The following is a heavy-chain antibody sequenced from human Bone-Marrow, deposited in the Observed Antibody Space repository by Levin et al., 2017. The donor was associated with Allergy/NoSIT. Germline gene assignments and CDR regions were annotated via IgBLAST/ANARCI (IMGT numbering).Heavy chain of an antibody. J-gene: IGHJ6*02. CDR2: IWYDGSNK. CDR1: GFTFSSYG. V-gene: IGHV3-33*01. D-gene: IGHD3-22*01. CDR3: ARAHYYDSSGYYSRESYYYDYGMDV. Sequence: RAGGSLRLSCAASGFTFSSYGMHWVRQAPGKGLEWVAVIWYDGSNKYYADSVKGRFTISRDNSKNTLYLQMNSLRAEDTAVYYCARAHYYDSSGYYSRESYYYDYGMDVWGQGTTVTVSS.